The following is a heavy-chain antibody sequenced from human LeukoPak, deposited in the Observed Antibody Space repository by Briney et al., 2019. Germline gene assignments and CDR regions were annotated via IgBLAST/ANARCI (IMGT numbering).Heavy chain of an antibody. CDR2: ISGKSDKT. CDR3: ARELCGGDCYTDY. D-gene: IGHD2-21*02. V-gene: IGHV3-23*01. Sequence: GGSLRLSCVASGFTFKDYYMNWVRQAPGKGLEWVSSISGKSDKTFYADSVKGRFTISRDNSKNTLYLQMNSLRAEDTAVYYCARELCGGDCYTDYWGQGTLVTVSS. CDR1: GFTFKDYY. J-gene: IGHJ4*02.